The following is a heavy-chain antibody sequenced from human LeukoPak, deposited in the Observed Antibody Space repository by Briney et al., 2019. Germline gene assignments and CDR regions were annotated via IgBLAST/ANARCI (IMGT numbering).Heavy chain of an antibody. V-gene: IGHV1-69*13. CDR3: ARGFVDTAMVLAYYGMDV. CDR1: GGTFSSYA. J-gene: IGHJ6*02. CDR2: IIPIFGTA. Sequence: ASVKVSCKASGGTFSSYAISWVRQAPGQGLEWMGGIIPIFGTANYAQKFQGRVTITADESTSTAHMELSSLRSEDTAVYYCARGFVDTAMVLAYYGMDVWGQGTTVTVSS. D-gene: IGHD5-18*01.